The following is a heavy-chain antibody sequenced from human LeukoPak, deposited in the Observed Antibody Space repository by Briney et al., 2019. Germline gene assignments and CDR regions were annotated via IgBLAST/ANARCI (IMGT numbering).Heavy chain of an antibody. CDR3: GRRSSCNTLTGDTYWYFDL. V-gene: IGHV4-59*01. Sequence: SSETLSLTCTVSGGSISSYYWSWIRQPPGRGLEWIGYTSYSGSTDYNPSLRSRVTLSVDTSKNQLTLKLSSVTAANTVMYYGGRRSSCNTLTGDTYWYFDLWGRGTLVTVSS. CDR2: TSYSGST. CDR1: GGSISSYY. J-gene: IGHJ2*01. D-gene: IGHD3-9*01.